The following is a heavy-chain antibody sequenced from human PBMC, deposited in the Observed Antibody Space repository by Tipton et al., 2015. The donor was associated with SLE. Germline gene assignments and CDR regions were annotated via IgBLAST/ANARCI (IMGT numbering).Heavy chain of an antibody. CDR2: VFYTGST. J-gene: IGHJ4*02. V-gene: IGHV4-59*01. D-gene: IGHD6-19*01. CDR3: AGGLAVAGTRDY. CDR1: GVSFSSFY. Sequence: TLSLTCTVSGVSFSSFYWSWIRQSPGKRLEWIGYVFYTGSTKYNPSLDSRVTISVDTSKNQFSLKLGSVTAADTAIYCCAGGLAVAGTRDYWGQGTLVTVSS.